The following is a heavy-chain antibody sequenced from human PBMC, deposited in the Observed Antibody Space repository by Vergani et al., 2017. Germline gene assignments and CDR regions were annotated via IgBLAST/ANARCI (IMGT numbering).Heavy chain of an antibody. CDR1: GFTFSSYS. CDR3: ASGPITMVRGVTPETYYYYYYMDV. V-gene: IGHV3-21*01. J-gene: IGHJ6*03. D-gene: IGHD3-10*01. CDR2: ISSSSSYI. Sequence: EVQLVESGGGLVKPGGSLRLSCAASGFTFSSYSMNWVRQAPGKGLEWVSSISSSSSYIYYADSVKGRFTISRDNAKNSLYLQMNSLRAEDTAVYYCASGPITMVRGVTPETYYYYYYMDVWGKGTTVTVSS.